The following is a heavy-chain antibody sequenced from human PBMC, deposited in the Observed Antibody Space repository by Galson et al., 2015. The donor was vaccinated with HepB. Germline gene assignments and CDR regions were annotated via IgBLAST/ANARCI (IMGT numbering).Heavy chain of an antibody. J-gene: IGHJ4*02. CDR1: GGTFSSYA. D-gene: IGHD3-10*01. CDR3: ARVDWAGSGSYYLDY. CDR2: IIPILGIA. V-gene: IGHV1-69*04. Sequence: SVKVSCKASGGTFSSYAISWVRQAPGQGLEWMGRIIPILGIANYAQKFQGRVTITADKSTSTAYMELSSLRSVDTAVYYCARVDWAGSGSYYLDYWGQGTLVTVSS.